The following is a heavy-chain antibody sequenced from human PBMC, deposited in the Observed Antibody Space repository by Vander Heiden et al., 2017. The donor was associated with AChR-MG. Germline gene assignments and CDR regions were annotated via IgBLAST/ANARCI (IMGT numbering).Heavy chain of an antibody. CDR1: GFPFSNAW. Sequence: EVQLVESGGGLVKPGGSLRLSCAASGFPFSNAWMSGVRQAPGKGLEWVGRIKSKTDGGTTDYAAPVKGRFTISRDDSKNTLYLQMNSLKTEDTAVYHCTSAITMIVVFAANDAFDIWGQGTMVTVSS. CDR2: IKSKTDGGTT. CDR3: TSAITMIVVFAANDAFDI. D-gene: IGHD3-22*01. J-gene: IGHJ3*02. V-gene: IGHV3-15*01.